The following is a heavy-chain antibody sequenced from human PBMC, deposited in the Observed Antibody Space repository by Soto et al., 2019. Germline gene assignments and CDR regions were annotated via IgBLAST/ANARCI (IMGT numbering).Heavy chain of an antibody. CDR3: ASGGDIYSYGPHPLFDY. Sequence: AASVKVSCKASGYTFTSYGISWVRQAPGQGLEWMGWISAYNGNTNYAQKLQGRVTMTTDTSTSTAYMELRSLRSDDTAVYYCASGGDIYSYGPHPLFDYWGQGTLVTVSS. V-gene: IGHV1-18*01. J-gene: IGHJ4*02. D-gene: IGHD5-18*01. CDR1: GYTFTSYG. CDR2: ISAYNGNT.